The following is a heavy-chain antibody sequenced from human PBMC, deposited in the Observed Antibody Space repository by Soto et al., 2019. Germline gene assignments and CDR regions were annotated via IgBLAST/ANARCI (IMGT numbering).Heavy chain of an antibody. CDR2: INTGNGRT. J-gene: IGHJ4*02. Sequence: GASVKVSCKASGYTFTSYAMHWVRQAPGQRLEWMGWINTGNGRTKYAQKFQGRVTMTTDTSTSTAYMELSSLRSDDTAVYYCATRSPAFDYWGQGTLVTVSS. CDR3: ATRSPAFDY. V-gene: IGHV1-3*04. CDR1: GYTFTSYA.